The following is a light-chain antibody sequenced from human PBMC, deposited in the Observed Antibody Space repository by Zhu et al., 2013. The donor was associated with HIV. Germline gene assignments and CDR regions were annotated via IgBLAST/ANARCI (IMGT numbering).Light chain of an antibody. V-gene: IGLV7-43*01. CDR1: TGAITSDHF. CDR3: LLSFDGRRV. CDR2: TTI. J-gene: IGLJ3*02. Sequence: QTEVTQEPSLTVSPGGTVTLTCASSTGAITSDHFPSWFQQKPGESPRSMIYTTINRHSWTPVRFSGSLLGGRAVLTLSDVRPDDEADYYCLLSFDGRRVFGGGTRLTVL.